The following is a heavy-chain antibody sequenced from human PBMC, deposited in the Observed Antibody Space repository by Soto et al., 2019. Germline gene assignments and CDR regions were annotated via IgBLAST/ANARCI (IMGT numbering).Heavy chain of an antibody. CDR2: IYYSGST. D-gene: IGHD3-9*01. CDR1: GGSVSSGSYY. CDR3: ATLPHYDILTGYYRWRDY. Sequence: SETLSLTCTVSGGSVSSGSYYWSWIRQPPGKGLEWIGYIYYSGSTNNNPSLKSRVTISVDTSKNQFSLKLSSVTAADTAVYYCATLPHYDILTGYYRWRDYWGQGTLVTVSS. V-gene: IGHV4-61*01. J-gene: IGHJ4*02.